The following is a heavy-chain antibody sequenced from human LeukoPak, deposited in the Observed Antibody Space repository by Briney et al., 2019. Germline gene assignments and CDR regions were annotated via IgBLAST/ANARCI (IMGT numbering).Heavy chain of an antibody. J-gene: IGHJ3*02. CDR1: GFTFSSYD. CDR3: ARLKYCGGDCDRGGAFDI. Sequence: GGSLRLSCAASGFTFSSYDMSWVRQAPGKGLEWVSGISGSGGSTYYADSVKGRFTISRDNSKNKLYLQMNSLRAEDTAVYYCARLKYCGGDCDRGGAFDIWGQGTMVTVSS. D-gene: IGHD2-21*02. V-gene: IGHV3-23*01. CDR2: ISGSGGST.